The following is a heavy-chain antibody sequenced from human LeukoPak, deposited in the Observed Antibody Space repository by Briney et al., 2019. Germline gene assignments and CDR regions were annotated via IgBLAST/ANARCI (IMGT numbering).Heavy chain of an antibody. CDR3: ARDLRRGGNWFDP. CDR1: GYTFTGYY. CDR2: INPNSGGT. V-gene: IGHV1-2*02. D-gene: IGHD3-16*01. Sequence: GASVKVSCKASGYTFTGYYMHWVRQAPGQGLEWMGWINPNSGGTKYAQKFQGRVTMTRDTSISTAYMELSRLRSDDTAVYYCARDLRRGGNWFDPWGQGTLVTVSS. J-gene: IGHJ5*02.